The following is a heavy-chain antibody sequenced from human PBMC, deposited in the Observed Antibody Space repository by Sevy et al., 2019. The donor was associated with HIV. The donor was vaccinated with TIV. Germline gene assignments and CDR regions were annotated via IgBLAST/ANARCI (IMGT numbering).Heavy chain of an antibody. CDR2: ISGSGGST. V-gene: IGHV3-23*01. D-gene: IGHD6-19*01. CDR3: AKESIAVAGISDY. J-gene: IGHJ4*02. CDR1: GFTFSSYA. Sequence: GESLKISCAASGFTFSSYAMSWVRQAPGKGLEWVSAISGSGGSTYYADSVKGRFTISRDNSKNTLYLQMNSLRAEDTAVYYCAKESIAVAGISDYWGQGTLVTVSS.